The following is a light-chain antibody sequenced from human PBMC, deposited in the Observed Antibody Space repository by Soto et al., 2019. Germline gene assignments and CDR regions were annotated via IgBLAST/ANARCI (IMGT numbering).Light chain of an antibody. J-gene: IGKJ3*01. CDR3: QQYNNWPPFT. CDR2: GAS. Sequence: EIVMTQSPATLSVSPGERATLSCRASQSVSSNLAWYQQKPGQAPRLLIYGASTRATDITDRCSGSGSGTEFPLSISSLQSEDFAVYYCQQYNNWPPFTFGPGTKVDIK. V-gene: IGKV3-15*01. CDR1: QSVSSN.